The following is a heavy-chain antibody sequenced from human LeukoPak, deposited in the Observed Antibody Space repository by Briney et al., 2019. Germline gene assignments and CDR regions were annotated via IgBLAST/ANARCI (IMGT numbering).Heavy chain of an antibody. D-gene: IGHD5-24*01. CDR2: IIPIFGTA. J-gene: IGHJ4*02. V-gene: IGHV1-69*05. CDR3: ARERDGYNEFDY. CDR1: GGTFSSYS. Sequence: GASVKVSCKASGGTFSSYSISWVRQAPGQGLEWMGGIIPIFGTANYAQKFQGRVPITTDESTSTAYMELSSLRSEDTAVYYCARERDGYNEFDYWGQGTLVTVSS.